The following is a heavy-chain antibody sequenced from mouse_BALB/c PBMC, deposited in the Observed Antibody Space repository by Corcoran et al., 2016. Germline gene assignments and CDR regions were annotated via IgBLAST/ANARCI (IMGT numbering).Heavy chain of an antibody. D-gene: IGHD1-1*01. V-gene: IGHV1-26*01. CDR3: ARRALLLYFDY. J-gene: IGHJ2*01. CDR2: INPYNGAT. Sequence: EVQLQQSGPELVKPGASVKISCKASGYSFTVYYMHWVKQSHVKSLEWIGRINPYNGATSYNQNFKDKASLTVDKSSSTAYMELHSMTSDDSAVYYSARRALLLYFDYWGQGTTLTVSS. CDR1: GYSFTVYY.